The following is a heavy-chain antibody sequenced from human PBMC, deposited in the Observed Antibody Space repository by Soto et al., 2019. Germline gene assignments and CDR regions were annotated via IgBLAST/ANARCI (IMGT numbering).Heavy chain of an antibody. CDR1: GFTVSSNY. CDR2: IYSGGST. J-gene: IGHJ4*02. Sequence: GGSLRLSCAASGFTVSSNYMSWVRQAPGKGLEWVSVIYSGGSTYYADSVKGRFTISRDNSKNTLYLQMNSLRAEDTAVYYCARDDYGDYVGFDYWGQGTLVTVSS. CDR3: ARDDYGDYVGFDY. V-gene: IGHV3-53*01. D-gene: IGHD4-17*01.